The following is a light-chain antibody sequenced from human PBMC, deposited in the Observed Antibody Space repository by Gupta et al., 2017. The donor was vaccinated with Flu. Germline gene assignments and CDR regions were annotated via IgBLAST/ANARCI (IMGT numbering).Light chain of an antibody. V-gene: IGKV3-20*01. CDR2: GAS. CDR3: QQYGSSL. Sequence: EIVLTQSPGTLSLSPGERATLSCRASQSVRSSYLAWYQQKPGQAPRLLIYGASSRATGIPDRFSGSGSGTDFTLTISRLEPEDFAVYYCQQYGSSLFGQGTKVEIK. CDR1: QSVRSSY. J-gene: IGKJ1*01.